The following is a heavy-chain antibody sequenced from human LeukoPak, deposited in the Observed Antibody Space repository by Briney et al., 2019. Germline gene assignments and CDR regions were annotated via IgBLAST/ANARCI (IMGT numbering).Heavy chain of an antibody. CDR3: AKGDPYGSGSYPVDY. CDR2: ISYDGSNK. V-gene: IGHV3-30*18. J-gene: IGHJ4*02. Sequence: GGSLRLSCAASGFTFSRYGMHWVRQASGKGLEWVALISYDGSNKYYADSVKGRFTISRDNSKNTLYLQMNSLRPEDTAVYYCAKGDPYGSGSYPVDYWGQGTLVTVSP. D-gene: IGHD3-10*01. CDR1: GFTFSRYG.